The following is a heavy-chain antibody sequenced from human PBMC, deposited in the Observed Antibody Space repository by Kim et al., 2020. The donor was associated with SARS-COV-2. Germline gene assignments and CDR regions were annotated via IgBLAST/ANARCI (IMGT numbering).Heavy chain of an antibody. CDR1: GFTFGTYW. J-gene: IGHJ4*02. CDR2: IKPDGSDN. V-gene: IGHV3-7*01. Sequence: GGSLRLSCAASGFTFGTYWMTWVRQAPGKGLEWVANIKPDGSDNNHVDSVRGRLTISRDNAKNSLSLQMNSLRADDTAEYYCASDTGFRLVYRGRGALVT. CDR3: ASDTGFRLVY.